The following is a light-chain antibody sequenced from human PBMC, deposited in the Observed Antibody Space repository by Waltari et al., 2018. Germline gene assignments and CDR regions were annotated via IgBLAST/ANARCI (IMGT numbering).Light chain of an antibody. Sequence: EIVMTQSPATLSVSPGERATLSCRASQSVNSKLAWYQQKPGQAPRLLIYGSSTRATDIPARFSGSWSGTDFTLTITSLQSEDFAVFHCQQYNNWPLTFGGGTKVEIK. CDR2: GSS. V-gene: IGKV3-15*01. CDR1: QSVNSK. CDR3: QQYNNWPLT. J-gene: IGKJ4*01.